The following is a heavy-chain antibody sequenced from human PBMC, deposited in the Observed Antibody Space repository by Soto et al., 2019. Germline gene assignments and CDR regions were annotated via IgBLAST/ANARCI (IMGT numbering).Heavy chain of an antibody. CDR3: ARDERLRFLEWLLFDY. Sequence: ASLKVSCKASGYTFTSYGISWVRQAPGQGLEWMGWISAYNGNTNYAQKLQGRVTMTTDTSTSTAYMELRSLRSDDTAVYYCARDERLRFLEWLLFDYWGQGTLVTVSS. J-gene: IGHJ4*02. CDR1: GYTFTSYG. D-gene: IGHD3-3*01. V-gene: IGHV1-18*01. CDR2: ISAYNGNT.